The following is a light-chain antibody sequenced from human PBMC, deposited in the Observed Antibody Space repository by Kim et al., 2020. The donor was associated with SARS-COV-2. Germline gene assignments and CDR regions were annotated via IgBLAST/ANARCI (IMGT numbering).Light chain of an antibody. CDR2: DAS. CDR1: QNIFTY. Sequence: EILLTQSPDTQSLSPGDRAALSCRASQNIFTYLGWYQQKPGQAPRLLISDASKRAPGIPDRFTGSGSGTDFTLTIRSLEPDDFAVYYCQVHTGYPNTFGQGTRLEIK. CDR3: QVHTGYPNT. J-gene: IGKJ5*01. V-gene: IGKV3-11*01.